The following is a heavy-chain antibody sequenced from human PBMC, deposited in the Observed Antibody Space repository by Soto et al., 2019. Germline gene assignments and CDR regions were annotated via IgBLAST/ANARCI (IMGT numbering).Heavy chain of an antibody. D-gene: IGHD6-13*01. Sequence: EVQLLESGGGLVQPGGSLRLSCAASGFTFSSYAMSWVRQAPGKGLGWGSAISGSGGSTYYADSVKGRFTISRDNSKNTLYLQMNSLRAEDTAVYYCAKDQEQQLVWGVYFDYWGQGTLVTVSS. CDR3: AKDQEQQLVWGVYFDY. CDR1: GFTFSSYA. CDR2: ISGSGGST. V-gene: IGHV3-23*01. J-gene: IGHJ4*02.